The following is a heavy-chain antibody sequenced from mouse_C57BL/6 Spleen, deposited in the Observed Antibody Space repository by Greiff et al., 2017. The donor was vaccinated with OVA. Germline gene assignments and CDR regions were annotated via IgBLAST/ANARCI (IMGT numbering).Heavy chain of an antibody. V-gene: IGHV1-54*01. CDR3: ARANPGTGYFDY. CDR1: GYAFTNYL. D-gene: IGHD4-1*01. J-gene: IGHJ2*01. CDR2: INPGSGGT. Sequence: VQLQQSGAELVRPGTSVKVSCKASGYAFTNYLIEWVKQRPGQGLEWIGVINPGSGGTNYNEQFKGKATLTADKSSSTAYMQLSSLTSEDSAVYFCARANPGTGYFDYWGQGTTLTVSS.